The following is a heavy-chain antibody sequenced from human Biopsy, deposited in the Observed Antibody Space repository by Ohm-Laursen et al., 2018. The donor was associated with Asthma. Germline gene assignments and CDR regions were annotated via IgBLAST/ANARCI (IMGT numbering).Heavy chain of an antibody. CDR1: GSTFSRHA. CDR2: IYYDGSRK. J-gene: IGHJ6*02. D-gene: IGHD3-3*01. CDR3: ARGAYYDFWSGYSRPIPGYYGMDV. Sequence: SLRLSCAASGSTFSRHALHWVRQAPGKGLEWVAGIYYDGSRKYYTESVKGRFTISRDNSKNRLYLEMASLRAEDTAVYYCARGAYYDFWSGYSRPIPGYYGMDVWGHGTTVTVSS. V-gene: IGHV3-33*01.